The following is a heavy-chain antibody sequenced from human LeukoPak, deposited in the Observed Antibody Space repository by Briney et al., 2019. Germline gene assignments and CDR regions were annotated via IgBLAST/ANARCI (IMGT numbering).Heavy chain of an antibody. D-gene: IGHD3-22*01. CDR3: AREGVTMIVVAETGPDY. V-gene: IGHV1-18*01. CDR1: GYTFTNYG. Sequence: GASVKVSCKASGYTFTNYGISWVRQAPGQGLEWMGWISAYNGNTNYAQKLQGRVTMTTDTSTSTAYMELRSLRSDDTAVYYCAREGVTMIVVAETGPDYWGQGTLVTVSS. CDR2: ISAYNGNT. J-gene: IGHJ4*02.